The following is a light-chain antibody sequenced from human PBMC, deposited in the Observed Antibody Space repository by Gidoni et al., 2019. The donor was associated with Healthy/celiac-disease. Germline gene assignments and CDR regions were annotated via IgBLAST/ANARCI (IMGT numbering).Light chain of an antibody. CDR2: QDS. V-gene: IGLV3-1*01. CDR3: QAWDSSTSGDVV. CDR1: KLGAKY. Sequence: SYELTQPPSVSVSPGQTASITCSGDKLGAKYACWYQQKQGQSPVLVIYQDSKRPSGIPERFSGSNSGNTATLTISGTQAMDEADYYCQAWDSSTSGDVVFGGGTKLTVL. J-gene: IGLJ2*01.